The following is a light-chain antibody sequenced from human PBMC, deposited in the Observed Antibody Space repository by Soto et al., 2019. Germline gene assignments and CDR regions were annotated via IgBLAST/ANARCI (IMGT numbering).Light chain of an antibody. J-gene: IGKJ1*01. V-gene: IGKV3-15*01. CDR3: QQYNNWWT. CDR2: DAS. CDR1: QSVSSS. Sequence: EIVMTQSPATLSVSPGERATLSCRASQSVSSSLAWYQQKTGQAPRLLIYDASTRATGIPARFSGRGSETAYTPSISSLQSENSTVYYCQQYNNWWTFGQGTKEE.